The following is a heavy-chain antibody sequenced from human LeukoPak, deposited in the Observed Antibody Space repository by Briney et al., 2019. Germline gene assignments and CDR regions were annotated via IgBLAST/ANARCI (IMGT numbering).Heavy chain of an antibody. J-gene: IGHJ1*01. D-gene: IGHD5-24*01. CDR3: IRCGYNLLEYSQH. CDR2: IYKDGRT. CDR1: GFTVNSNY. V-gene: IGHV3-53*01. Sequence: GGSLRLSCAASGFTVNSNYMSWVRQAPGKGLERVSIIYKDGRTYYADSVKGRFTISRDNSRNMLYLQMNSLRAEDTAVYYCIRCGYNLLEYSQHWGQGTLVTVSS.